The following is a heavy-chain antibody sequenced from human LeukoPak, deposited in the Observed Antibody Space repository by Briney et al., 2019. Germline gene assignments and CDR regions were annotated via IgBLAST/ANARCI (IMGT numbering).Heavy chain of an antibody. V-gene: IGHV3-15*01. Sequence: PGGSLRLSCAASGFTFSNARMNWVRQAPGKGLEWVGRIKTKTDDGATDYSAPVKARFTISRDDSKTTLYLQMNGLETEDTAIYYCTTYVGATAYWGQGTLVTVSS. J-gene: IGHJ4*02. CDR2: IKTKTDDGAT. CDR3: TTYVGATAY. D-gene: IGHD1-26*01. CDR1: GFTFSNAR.